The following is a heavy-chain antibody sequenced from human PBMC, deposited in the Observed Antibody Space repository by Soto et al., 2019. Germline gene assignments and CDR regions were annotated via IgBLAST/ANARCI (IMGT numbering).Heavy chain of an antibody. CDR2: IRSKAYGGTT. D-gene: IGHD5-12*01. CDR1: GFTFGDYA. J-gene: IGHJ3*02. CDR3: TRDLKGYDAFDI. V-gene: IGHV3-49*04. Sequence: GGSLRLSCTASGFTFGDYAMSWVRQAPGKGLEWVGFIRSKAYGGTTEYAASVKGRFTISRDDSKSIAYLQMNSLKTEDTAVYYCTRDLKGYDAFDIWGQGTMVTVSS.